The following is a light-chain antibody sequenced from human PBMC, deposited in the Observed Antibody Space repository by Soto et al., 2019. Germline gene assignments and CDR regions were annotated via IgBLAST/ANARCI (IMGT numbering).Light chain of an antibody. Sequence: EIVLTQSPGTLSVSPGERATLSCRASQSVSSNYLAWHQQKPGQAPRLVIYGASSRATGIPDRFSGSGSGTDFTLTISRLGPEDFAVYYCQQYGSLPQTFGQGTKVDIK. V-gene: IGKV3-20*01. J-gene: IGKJ1*01. CDR2: GAS. CDR1: QSVSSNY. CDR3: QQYGSLPQT.